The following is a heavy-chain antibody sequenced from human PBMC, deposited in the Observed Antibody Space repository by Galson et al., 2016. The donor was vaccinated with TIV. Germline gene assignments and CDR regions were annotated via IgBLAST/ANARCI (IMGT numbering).Heavy chain of an antibody. CDR2: IWYDGSNE. Sequence: SLRLSCAASRIDFSSYGMHWVRQAPGKGLEWVALIWYDGSNEDYSDSVKGRFTISRDNSINMLYLQMNSLRVEDTAVYYCAREFSRPPRHYGMDVWGQGTTVTVS. V-gene: IGHV3-33*01. J-gene: IGHJ6*02. CDR3: AREFSRPPRHYGMDV. D-gene: IGHD2-2*01. CDR1: RIDFSSYG.